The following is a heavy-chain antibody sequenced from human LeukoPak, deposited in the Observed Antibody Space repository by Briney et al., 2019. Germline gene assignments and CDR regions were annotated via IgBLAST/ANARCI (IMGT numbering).Heavy chain of an antibody. Sequence: GGSLRLSCAASGFTDNTNHMSCVRRAPAGELEWVSIINKVATTSYADSVKGRFTISRDGSKNTLYLQVNSLRVEDTAVYYCTRPTPWSRGDYWGPGTLVTVSS. CDR1: GFTDNTNH. CDR2: INKVATT. J-gene: IGHJ4*02. V-gene: IGHV3-66*04. CDR3: TRPTPWSRGDY. D-gene: IGHD1-1*01.